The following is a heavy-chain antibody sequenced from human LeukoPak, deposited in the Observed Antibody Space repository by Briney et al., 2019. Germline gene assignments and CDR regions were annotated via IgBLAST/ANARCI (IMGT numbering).Heavy chain of an antibody. D-gene: IGHD6-6*01. V-gene: IGHV3-21*04. CDR3: ARFFRQQLVLGYYYYGMDV. CDR2: ISSSSSYI. Sequence: PGGSLRLSCAASGFTFSSYSMNWVRQAPGKGLEWVSSISSSSSYIYYADSVKGRFTISGDNAKNSLYLQMNSLRSEDTAVYYCARFFRQQLVLGYYYYGMDVWGQGTTVTVSS. CDR1: GFTFSSYS. J-gene: IGHJ6*02.